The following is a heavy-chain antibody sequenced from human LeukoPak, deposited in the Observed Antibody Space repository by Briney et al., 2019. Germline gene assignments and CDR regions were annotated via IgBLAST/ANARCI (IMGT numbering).Heavy chain of an antibody. D-gene: IGHD5-12*01. CDR1: GGSISSGGYS. CDR3: AREDSGYDGNWFDP. Sequence: SETLSLTCAVSGGSISSGGYSWSWIRQPPGKGLEWIGYIYHSGSTYYNSSLKSRVTISVDRSKNQFSLKLSSVTAADTAVYYCAREDSGYDGNWFDPWGQGTLVTVSS. V-gene: IGHV4-30-2*01. CDR2: IYHSGST. J-gene: IGHJ5*02.